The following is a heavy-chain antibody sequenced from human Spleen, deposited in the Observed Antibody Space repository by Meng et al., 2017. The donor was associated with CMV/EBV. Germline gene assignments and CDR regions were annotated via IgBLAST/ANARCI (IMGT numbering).Heavy chain of an antibody. D-gene: IGHD5-12*01. CDR3: ARGGVGLVATFPN. Sequence: ASVKVSCKASGYTFTSYYMHWVRQAPGQGLEWMGWINPNLGSTKYAQMFQGRVTLTRDTSISTAYMELTSLTSDDTAVYYCARGGVGLVATFPNWGQGTLVTVSS. CDR2: INPNLGST. CDR1: GYTFTSYY. J-gene: IGHJ4*02. V-gene: IGHV1-2*02.